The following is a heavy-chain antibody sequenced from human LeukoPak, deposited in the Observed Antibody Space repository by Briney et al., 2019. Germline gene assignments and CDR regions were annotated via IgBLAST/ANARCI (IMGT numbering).Heavy chain of an antibody. D-gene: IGHD6-19*01. V-gene: IGHV3-9*01. CDR3: AVDLYSSVWYGAFDM. Sequence: GSSRRLSCASSRFTYDAYAVHWVRQAPGKGMEWVSGISWNSDTIGYADSVKGRFTISRDNAKNSLYLQMNSQRAEDTALYFCAVDLYSSVWYGAFDMWGQGTMVTVST. CDR2: ISWNSDTI. J-gene: IGHJ3*02. CDR1: RFTYDAYA.